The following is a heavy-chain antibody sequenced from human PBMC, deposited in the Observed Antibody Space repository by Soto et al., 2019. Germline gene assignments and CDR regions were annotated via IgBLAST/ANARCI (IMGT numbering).Heavy chain of an antibody. D-gene: IGHD6-25*01. CDR3: AKVMYSSGAYYFYFGMDV. CDR2: ISASGGST. Sequence: GGSLRLSCAASGFTFSKYAMSWVRQAPGKGLEWVSAISASGGSTYYADSVRGRFTISRDNSKNTLYLQMNSLRAEDTAVYYCAKVMYSSGAYYFYFGMDVWGQATTVTVSS. CDR1: GFTFSKYA. V-gene: IGHV3-23*01. J-gene: IGHJ6*02.